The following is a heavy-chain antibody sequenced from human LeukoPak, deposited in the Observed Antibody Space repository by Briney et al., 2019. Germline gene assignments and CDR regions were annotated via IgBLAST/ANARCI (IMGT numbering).Heavy chain of an antibody. CDR2: IYTSGST. CDR3: ARDYDSSGYLP. CDR1: GGSISSYY. Sequence: PSETLSLTCTVSGGSISSYYWSWIRQPVGKGLEWIGRIYTSGSTSYNPSLKSRVNVSVDTSKNQFSLKLSSVTAADTAVYYCARDYDSSGYLPWGQGTLVTVSS. D-gene: IGHD3-22*01. J-gene: IGHJ5*02. V-gene: IGHV4-4*07.